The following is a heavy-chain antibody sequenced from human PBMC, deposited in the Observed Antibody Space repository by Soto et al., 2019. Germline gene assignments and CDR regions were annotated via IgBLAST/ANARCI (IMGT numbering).Heavy chain of an antibody. CDR1: GGSISSGGYY. Sequence: SETLSLTCTVSGGSISSGGYYWSWIRQPPGKGLEWIGYIYYSGSTNYNPSLKSRVTISVDTSKNQFSLKLSSVTAADTAVYYCARRLHCGGDCYSLDYWGQGTLVTVSS. CDR2: IYYSGST. J-gene: IGHJ4*02. V-gene: IGHV4-61*08. CDR3: ARRLHCGGDCYSLDY. D-gene: IGHD2-21*01.